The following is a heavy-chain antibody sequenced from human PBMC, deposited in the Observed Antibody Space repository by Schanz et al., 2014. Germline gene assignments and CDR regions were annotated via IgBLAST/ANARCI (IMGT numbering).Heavy chain of an antibody. Sequence: EVQLVESGGGLVQPGESLRLSCAASGFTFRSYWMNWVRQAPGKGLEWVANIKQDGSDKHYVDSVKGRFTISRDNAKNSLYLQMNSLRAEDTAVYYCARDDSPSTKPFDSWGQGTLVSVSS. D-gene: IGHD2-21*01. CDR2: IKQDGSDK. V-gene: IGHV3-7*01. CDR1: GFTFRSYW. CDR3: ARDDSPSTKPFDS. J-gene: IGHJ4*02.